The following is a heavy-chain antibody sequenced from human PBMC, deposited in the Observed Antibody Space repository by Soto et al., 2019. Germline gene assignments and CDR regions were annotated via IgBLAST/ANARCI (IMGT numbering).Heavy chain of an antibody. CDR3: AREGAAKDLDN. D-gene: IGHD1-26*01. CDR2: VFHGGTA. J-gene: IGHJ4*02. CDR1: GGPIRSARSGVFT. V-gene: IGHV4-30-2*01. Sequence: PPETLSLTCEVSGGPIRSARSGVFTWSWNRQAPGKGLEWIGDVFHGGTAHYNPSLNGRVTISVDTSKNQFSLHLTSVTAADTAVYYCAREGAAKDLDNWGQGALVTVSS.